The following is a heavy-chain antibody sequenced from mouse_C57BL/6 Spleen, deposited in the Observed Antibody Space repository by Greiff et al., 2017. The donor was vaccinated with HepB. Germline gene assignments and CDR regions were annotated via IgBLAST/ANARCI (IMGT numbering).Heavy chain of an antibody. CDR3: AAAYYSNYDWYFDV. D-gene: IGHD2-5*01. J-gene: IGHJ1*03. Sequence: VKLVESGPELVKPGASVKISCKASGYAFSSSWMNWVKQRPGKGLEWIGRIYPGDGDTNYNGKFKGKATLTADKSSSTAYMQLSSLTSEDSAVYFCAAAYYSNYDWYFDVWGTGTTVTVSS. CDR1: GYAFSSSW. CDR2: IYPGDGDT. V-gene: IGHV1-82*01.